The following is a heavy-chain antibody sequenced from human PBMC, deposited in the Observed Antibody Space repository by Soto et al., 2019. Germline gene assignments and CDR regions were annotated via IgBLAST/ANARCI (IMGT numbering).Heavy chain of an antibody. CDR3: AFPATADFVY. V-gene: IGHV4-4*02. CDR2: IYHSGTT. CDR1: GGSISSTNW. J-gene: IGHJ4*02. Sequence: QVQLQESGPGLVKPSGTLSLTCAVSGGSISSTNWWTWVRQSPGRGLAWIGEIYHSGTTNYSPSLKGRVNIAVDMSTNHFSLTLISVTTADTAVYYCAFPATADFVYWGKGILVTASS. D-gene: IGHD6-13*01.